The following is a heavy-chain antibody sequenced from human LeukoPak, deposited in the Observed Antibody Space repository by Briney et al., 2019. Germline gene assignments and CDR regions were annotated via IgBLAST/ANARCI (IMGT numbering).Heavy chain of an antibody. CDR1: GFTFSIYA. D-gene: IGHD2-2*01. V-gene: IGHV3-23*01. Sequence: GSLRLSCAASGFTFSIYAIGWVRQAPGKGLEWVSTISGSGATTYYGDSVKGRFTISRDNSKNTVYMQMNSLRAEDTAVYYCAKISTNGWPGRVDYWGQGTLVTVSS. CDR2: ISGSGATT. CDR3: AKISTNGWPGRVDY. J-gene: IGHJ4*02.